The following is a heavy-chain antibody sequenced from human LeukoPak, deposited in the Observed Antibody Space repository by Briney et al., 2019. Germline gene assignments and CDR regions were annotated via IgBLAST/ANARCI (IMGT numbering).Heavy chain of an antibody. Sequence: SETLSLTCTVSGGSISSYYWSWIRQPPGKGLEWIGYIYYSGSTNYNPSLKSRVTISVDTSKNQFSPKLSSVTAADTAVYYCARVPQSRPVYSSSWYYFDYWGQGTLVTVSS. V-gene: IGHV4-59*01. CDR3: ARVPQSRPVYSSSWYYFDY. D-gene: IGHD6-13*01. CDR2: IYYSGST. CDR1: GGSISSYY. J-gene: IGHJ4*02.